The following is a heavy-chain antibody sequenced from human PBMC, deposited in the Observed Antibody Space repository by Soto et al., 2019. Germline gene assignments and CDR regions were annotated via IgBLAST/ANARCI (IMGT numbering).Heavy chain of an antibody. CDR2: IDPSDSYI. CDR1: GYTFTSHW. J-gene: IGHJ6*02. CDR3: ARQRGQIDYYGIDV. Sequence: GESLKISCKGSGYTFTSHWISWVRQMPGKGLEWMGRIDPSDSYINYSPSFQGHVTISADKSISTAYLQWSSLKASDTAMYYCARQRGQIDYYGIDVGGQGTTVTVSS. V-gene: IGHV5-10-1*01.